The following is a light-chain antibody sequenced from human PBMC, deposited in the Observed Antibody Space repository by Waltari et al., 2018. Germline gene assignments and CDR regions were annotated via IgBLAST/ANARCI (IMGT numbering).Light chain of an antibody. V-gene: IGLV2-23*02. CDR3: CSYARFYIWV. J-gene: IGLJ3*02. CDR1: SSDIGSYNP. Sequence: QSALTQPASVSGSPGQSITISCTGTSSDIGSYNPVPWYQQHPGKAPKLLISAVAKRPSGVSSRFSGSKSGNTASLTISGLQSDDEAHYYCCSYARFYIWVFGEGTKLTVL. CDR2: AVA.